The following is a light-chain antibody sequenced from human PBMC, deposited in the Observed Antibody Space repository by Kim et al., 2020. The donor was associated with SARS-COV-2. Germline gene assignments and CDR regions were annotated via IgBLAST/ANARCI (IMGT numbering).Light chain of an antibody. CDR3: QQYDNPFT. Sequence: DIQMTQSPSSLSASVGDRVTITCQASQDISNYLNWYQQKPGKAPKLLIYDASNLETGVPSRFSGSGSGTDFTFTISSLQPEDIATYYCQQYDNPFTFGPGTKVEIK. J-gene: IGKJ3*01. V-gene: IGKV1-33*01. CDR1: QDISNY. CDR2: DAS.